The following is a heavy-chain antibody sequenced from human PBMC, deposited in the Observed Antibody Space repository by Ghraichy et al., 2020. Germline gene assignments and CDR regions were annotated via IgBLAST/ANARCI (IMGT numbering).Heavy chain of an antibody. V-gene: IGHV4-59*08. J-gene: IGHJ6*02. Sequence: SETLSLTCTVSGGSISSYYWSWIRQPPGKGLEWIGYIYYSGSTNYNPSLKSRVTISVDTSKNQSSLKLSSVTAADTAVYYCARRGSSVRGVITNYYYYGMDVWGQGTTVTVSS. CDR1: GGSISSYY. CDR2: IYYSGST. D-gene: IGHD3-10*01. CDR3: ARRGSSVRGVITNYYYYGMDV.